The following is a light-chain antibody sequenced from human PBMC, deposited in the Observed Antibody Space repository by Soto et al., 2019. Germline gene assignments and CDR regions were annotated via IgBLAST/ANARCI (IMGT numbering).Light chain of an antibody. V-gene: IGLV2-23*01. Sequence: QSALTQPASVSGSPGQSITISCTGTSSDVGNYNLVSWYQQHPGKAPKLMIYEGSERPSGVSNRFSGSKSGNTASLTISGLQAEDEADYYCCSYAGSSTCVFGTGTQLTVL. CDR3: CSYAGSSTCV. CDR1: SSDVGNYNL. CDR2: EGS. J-gene: IGLJ1*01.